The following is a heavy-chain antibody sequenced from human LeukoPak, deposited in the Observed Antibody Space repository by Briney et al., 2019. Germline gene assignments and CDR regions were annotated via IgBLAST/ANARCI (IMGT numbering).Heavy chain of an antibody. Sequence: GGSLRLSCAASGFTFSSYWMSWVRQAPGNGLEWVANIKQDGSEKYYVDSVKGRFTISRDNAKNSLYLQMSSLRAEDTAVYYCARSNSGYESELDDYWGQGTLVTVSS. CDR3: ARSNSGYESELDDY. D-gene: IGHD5-12*01. V-gene: IGHV3-7*04. J-gene: IGHJ4*02. CDR1: GFTFSSYW. CDR2: IKQDGSEK.